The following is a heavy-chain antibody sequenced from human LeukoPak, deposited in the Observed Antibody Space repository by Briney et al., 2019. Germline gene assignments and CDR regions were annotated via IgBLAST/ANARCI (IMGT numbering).Heavy chain of an antibody. D-gene: IGHD3-10*01. V-gene: IGHV3-23*01. CDR3: AKVGPLWFGIYDY. J-gene: IGHJ4*02. Sequence: GGSLRLSCAASGFTFSNYAMNWVHQAPGKGLEWVSGISGSGGSTYYADSVKGRFTISRDNSKNTLYLQMNSLRAEDTAVYYCAKVGPLWFGIYDYWGQGTLVTVSS. CDR2: ISGSGGST. CDR1: GFTFSNYA.